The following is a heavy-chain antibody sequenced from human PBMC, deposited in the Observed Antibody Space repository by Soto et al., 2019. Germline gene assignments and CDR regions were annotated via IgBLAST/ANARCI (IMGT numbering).Heavy chain of an antibody. CDR3: ARWTAGIVSANFDY. V-gene: IGHV1-18*01. CDR1: GYTFTSYG. J-gene: IGHJ4*01. Sequence: QVQLVQSGAEVKKPGASVKVSCKASGYTFTSYGITWVRQAPGQGLEWMGWISAYNGNTNYAQELQGRVTMITRRSASIAYSELRGLRSDDTSVYYCARWTAGIVSANFDYWGHGTLVTVSS. D-gene: IGHD1-26*01. CDR2: ISAYNGNT.